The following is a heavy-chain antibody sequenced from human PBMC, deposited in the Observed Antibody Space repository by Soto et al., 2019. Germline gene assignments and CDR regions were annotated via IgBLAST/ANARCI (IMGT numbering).Heavy chain of an antibody. D-gene: IGHD6-19*01. CDR3: GKERLGSGWFVCSY. V-gene: IGHV3-23*01. J-gene: IGHJ4*02. CDR1: GVTFSSYA. CDR2: ISGNGADT. Sequence: DVQLLETGGGLVQPGGSVRLSCAASGVTFSSYAMSWGRQAQGNVREWVADISGNGADTSYADYVRGRFNISRDNSKDTLFLQMNSLRAYDTSFYYCGKERLGSGWFVCSYWVQGILVTVSS.